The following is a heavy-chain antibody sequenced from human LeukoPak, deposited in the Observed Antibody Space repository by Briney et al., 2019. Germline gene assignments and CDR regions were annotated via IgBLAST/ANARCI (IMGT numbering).Heavy chain of an antibody. J-gene: IGHJ5*02. Sequence: AGGSLRLSCAASGFTFDDYAMHWVRQAPGKGLEWVSGISWNSGSIGYADSVKGRFTISRDNAKNSLYLQMNSLRAEDTALYYCAKGEAAGIAAGKRFDPWGQGTLVTVSS. CDR2: ISWNSGSI. CDR3: AKGEAAGIAAGKRFDP. CDR1: GFTFDDYA. V-gene: IGHV3-9*01. D-gene: IGHD6-13*01.